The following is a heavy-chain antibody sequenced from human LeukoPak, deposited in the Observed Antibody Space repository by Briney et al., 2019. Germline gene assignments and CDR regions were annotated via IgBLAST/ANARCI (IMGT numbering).Heavy chain of an antibody. J-gene: IGHJ5*02. CDR1: GGSFSGYY. CDR3: ARRKATVTTQNWFDP. V-gene: IGHV4-34*01. CDR2: INHSGST. Sequence: SETLSLTCAVYGGSFSGYYWSWIRQPPGKGLEWIGEINHSGSTNYNPSLKGRVTISVDTSKNQFSLKLGSVTAADTAVYYCARRKATVTTQNWFDPWGQGTLVTVSS. D-gene: IGHD4-17*01.